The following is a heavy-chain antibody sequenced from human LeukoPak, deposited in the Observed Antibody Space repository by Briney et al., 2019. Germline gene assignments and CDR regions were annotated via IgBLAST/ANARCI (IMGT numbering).Heavy chain of an antibody. D-gene: IGHD3-10*01. CDR2: TTGSGGST. CDR3: ARIYGSGSYWGSDYYYYYMDV. J-gene: IGHJ6*03. Sequence: GGSLRLSCGASGFTFTTYAMTWVRQAPGKGLEGVSSTTGSGGSTYYADSVKGRFTISRDNSKNTLYLQMNSLRAEDTAVYYCARIYGSGSYWGSDYYYYYMDVWGKGTTVTISS. V-gene: IGHV3-23*01. CDR1: GFTFTTYA.